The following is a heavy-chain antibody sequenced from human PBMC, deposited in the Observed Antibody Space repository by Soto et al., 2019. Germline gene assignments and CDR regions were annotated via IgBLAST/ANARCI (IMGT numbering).Heavy chain of an antibody. CDR3: AKSPWFGTVYYFDY. Sequence: PGGSLRLSCAASGFTFSSYGMHWVRQAPGKGLEWVAVISYDGSNKYYADSVKGRFTISRDNSKNTLYLQMNSLRAEDTVVYYCAKSPWFGTVYYFDYWGQGTLVTVSS. J-gene: IGHJ4*02. CDR2: ISYDGSNK. V-gene: IGHV3-30*18. D-gene: IGHD3-10*01. CDR1: GFTFSSYG.